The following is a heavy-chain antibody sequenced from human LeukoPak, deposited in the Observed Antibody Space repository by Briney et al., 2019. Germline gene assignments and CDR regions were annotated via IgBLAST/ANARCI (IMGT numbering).Heavy chain of an antibody. CDR3: AADHYYDSGLSDY. D-gene: IGHD3-22*01. Sequence: PSQTLSLTCTVSGGSISSGSYYWSWIRQPAGKGLEWIGRIYTSGSTNYNPSLKSRVTISVDTSKNQFSLKLSSVTAADTAVYYCAADHYYDSGLSDYWGQGTLVTVSS. V-gene: IGHV4-61*02. CDR1: GGSISSGSYY. J-gene: IGHJ4*02. CDR2: IYTSGST.